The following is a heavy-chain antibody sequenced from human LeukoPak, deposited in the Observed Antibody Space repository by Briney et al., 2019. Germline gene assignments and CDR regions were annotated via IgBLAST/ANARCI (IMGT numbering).Heavy chain of an antibody. Sequence: PSETLSLTCTVSGGSISSGGYYWSWIRQHPGKGLEWIGYIYYSGSTYYNPSLKSRVTMSVDTSKNQFSLKLSSVTAADTAVYCCAREGQYYYDSSGYVFDPWGQGTLVTVSS. CDR2: IYYSGST. CDR3: AREGQYYYDSSGYVFDP. CDR1: GGSISSGGYY. D-gene: IGHD3-22*01. V-gene: IGHV4-31*03. J-gene: IGHJ5*02.